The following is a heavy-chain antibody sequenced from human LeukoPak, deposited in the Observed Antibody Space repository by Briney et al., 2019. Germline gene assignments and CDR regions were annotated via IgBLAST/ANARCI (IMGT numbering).Heavy chain of an antibody. V-gene: IGHV4-4*07. Sequence: SETLSLTCTVSGGSISSYYWSWIRQPAGKGLEWIGRIYTSGNTNYNPSLKSRVTMSVDTSKNQFSLKLSSVTAADTAVYYCARGGGVAAADPFDYWGQGTLVTVSS. CDR2: IYTSGNT. CDR3: ARGGGVAAADPFDY. D-gene: IGHD6-13*01. J-gene: IGHJ4*02. CDR1: GGSISSYY.